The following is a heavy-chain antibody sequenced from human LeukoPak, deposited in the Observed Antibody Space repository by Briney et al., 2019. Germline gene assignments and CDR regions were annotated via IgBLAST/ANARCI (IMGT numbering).Heavy chain of an antibody. Sequence: SETLSLTCTVSGGSISSYYWSWIRQPPGKGLEWIGYIYTSGSTNYNPSLKSRATISVDTSKSQFSLKLSSVTAADTAVYYCARLTFHYDFWSGYHPHNWFDPWGQGTLVTVSS. CDR1: GGSISSYY. CDR3: ARLTFHYDFWSGYHPHNWFDP. V-gene: IGHV4-4*09. CDR2: IYTSGST. J-gene: IGHJ5*02. D-gene: IGHD3-3*01.